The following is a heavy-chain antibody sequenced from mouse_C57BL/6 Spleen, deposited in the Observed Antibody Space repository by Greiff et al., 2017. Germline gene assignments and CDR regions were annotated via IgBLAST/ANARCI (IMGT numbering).Heavy chain of an antibody. Sequence: EVKLVESGGGLVKPGGSLKLSCAASGFTFSSYAMSWVRQTPEKRLEWVATISDGGSYTYYPANVQGRFTISRDNAKNNLFLQMSHLKSEDTAMYYCAGGWLPSDYWGQGTTLTVSS. J-gene: IGHJ2*01. D-gene: IGHD2-2*01. CDR1: GFTFSSYA. CDR2: ISDGGSYT. V-gene: IGHV5-4*03. CDR3: AGGWLPSDY.